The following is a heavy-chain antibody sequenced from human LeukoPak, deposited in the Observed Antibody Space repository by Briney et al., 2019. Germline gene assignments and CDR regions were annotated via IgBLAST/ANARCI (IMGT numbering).Heavy chain of an antibody. J-gene: IGHJ6*02. CDR3: ARDTYIVVVVAATHYYYYGMDV. V-gene: IGHV1-18*01. CDR1: GYTFTSYG. CDR2: ISAYNGNT. Sequence: ASVKVSCKASGYTFTSYGISWVRQAPGQGLEWMGWISAYNGNTNYAQKLQGRVTMTTDTPTSTAYMELRSLRSDDTAVYYCARDTYIVVVVAATHYYYYGMDVWGQGTTVTVSS. D-gene: IGHD2-15*01.